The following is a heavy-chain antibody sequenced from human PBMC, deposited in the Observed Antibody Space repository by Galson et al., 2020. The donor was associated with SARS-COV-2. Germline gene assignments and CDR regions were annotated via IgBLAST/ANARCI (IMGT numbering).Heavy chain of an antibody. J-gene: IGHJ4*02. CDR2: IYWDDDK. CDR3: AHRLVNYSWYYVIVDY. CDR1: GFSLSTTGVG. Sequence: KMSGPTLVKPTQTLTLTCTFSGFSLSTTGVGVAWIRQPPGKALEWLAIIYWDDDKRYSPSLRNRLTITKDTSKNEVVLTMTNMDPVDTATYYCAHRLVNYSWYYVIVDYWGQGTLVTVSS. D-gene: IGHD1-7*01. V-gene: IGHV2-5*02.